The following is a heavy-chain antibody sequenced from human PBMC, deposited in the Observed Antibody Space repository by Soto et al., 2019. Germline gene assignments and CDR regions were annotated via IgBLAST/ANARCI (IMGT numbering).Heavy chain of an antibody. V-gene: IGHV1-69*12. D-gene: IGHD6-6*01. J-gene: IGHJ6*02. CDR1: GGTFSSYA. CDR2: IIPIFGTA. Sequence: QVQLVQSGAEVKKPGSSVKVSCKASGGTFSSYAISWVRQAPGQGLEWMGGIIPIFGTANYAQKFQGRVTITADEYTSRAYMELSSLRSEDTAVYSCALGSSSWPYYYGMDVWGQGTTVTVSS. CDR3: ALGSSSWPYYYGMDV.